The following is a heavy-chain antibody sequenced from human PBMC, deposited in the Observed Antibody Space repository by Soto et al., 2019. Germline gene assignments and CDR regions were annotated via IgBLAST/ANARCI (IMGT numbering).Heavy chain of an antibody. Sequence: GASVKVSCKASGGTFSSYTISWVRQAPGQGLEWMGRIILILGIANYAQKFQGRVTITADKSTSTAYMELSSLRSEDTAVYYCARSFGAYSSRDFDYWGQGTLVTVSS. CDR3: ARSFGAYSSRDFDY. CDR2: IILILGIA. D-gene: IGHD1-26*01. CDR1: GGTFSSYT. V-gene: IGHV1-69*02. J-gene: IGHJ4*01.